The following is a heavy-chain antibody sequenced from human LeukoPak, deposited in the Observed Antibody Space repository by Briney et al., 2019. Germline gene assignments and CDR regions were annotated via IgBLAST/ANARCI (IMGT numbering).Heavy chain of an antibody. V-gene: IGHV1-69*06. CDR2: IIPIFGTA. D-gene: IGHD4-17*01. CDR1: GGTFSSYA. CDR3: ARVDGDYVVGEYFQH. J-gene: IGHJ1*01. Sequence: ASVKVSCKASGGTFSSYAISWVRQAPGQGLEWMGGIIPIFGTANYAQKFQGRVTITADKSTSTAYMELSSLRSEDTAVYYCARVDGDYVVGEYFQHWGQGTLVTVSS.